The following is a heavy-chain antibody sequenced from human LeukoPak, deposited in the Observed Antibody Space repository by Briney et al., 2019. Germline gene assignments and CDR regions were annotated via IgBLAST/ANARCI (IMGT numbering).Heavy chain of an antibody. CDR2: IYTSGST. Sequence: SETLSLTCTVSGGSISSYYWSWIRQPAGKGLEGIGRIYTSGSTNYNPSLKSRVTMSVDTSKNQFSLKLSSVTAADTAVYYCARGRNDILTGYYVLSDYWGQGTLVTVSS. CDR1: GGSISSYY. J-gene: IGHJ4*02. D-gene: IGHD3-9*01. CDR3: ARGRNDILTGYYVLSDY. V-gene: IGHV4-4*07.